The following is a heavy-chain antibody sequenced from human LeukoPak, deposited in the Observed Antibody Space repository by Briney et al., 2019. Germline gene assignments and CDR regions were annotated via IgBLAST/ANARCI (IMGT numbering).Heavy chain of an antibody. CDR3: ARDDCSSISCYHNWFDP. CDR2: IKQDGNEK. CDR1: GFTFSSYW. D-gene: IGHD2-2*01. Sequence: GGSPRLSCAASGFTFSSYWMSWVRQAPGKGLEWVANIKQDGNEKYYVDSVKGRFTISRDNAKNSLYLQMNSLRAEDTAVYYCARDDCSSISCYHNWFDPWGQGTLVTVSS. V-gene: IGHV3-7*01. J-gene: IGHJ5*02.